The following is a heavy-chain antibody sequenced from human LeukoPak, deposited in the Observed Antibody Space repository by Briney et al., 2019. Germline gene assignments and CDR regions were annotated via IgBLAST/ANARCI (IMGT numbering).Heavy chain of an antibody. CDR3: ARGLIVVVPAQPLDV. CDR1: GYTFTSYD. CDR2: MNPNSGNT. V-gene: IGHV1-8*01. Sequence: GASVKVSCKASGYTFTSYDINWERQATGQGLEWMGWMNPNSGNTGYAQKFQGRVTMTRNTSISTAYMELSSLRSEDTAVYYCARGLIVVVPAQPLDVWGKGTTVTVSS. D-gene: IGHD2-2*01. J-gene: IGHJ6*04.